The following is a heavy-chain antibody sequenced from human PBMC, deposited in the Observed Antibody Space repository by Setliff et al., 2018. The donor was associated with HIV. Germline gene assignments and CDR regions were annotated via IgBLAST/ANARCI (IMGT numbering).Heavy chain of an antibody. CDR1: GGSLSGYY. Sequence: SETLSLTCAVYGGSLSGYYWSWVRQSPGRGLEWIGEINQGGNTNFNPSLKSRLIISVDTSKSQFSLKLTSVTAADTALYYCAREGGQGYSGSGSFYHRNFDLWGRGTLVTV. CDR3: AREGGQGYSGSGSFYHRNFDL. CDR2: INQGGNT. D-gene: IGHD3-10*01. J-gene: IGHJ2*01. V-gene: IGHV4-34*01.